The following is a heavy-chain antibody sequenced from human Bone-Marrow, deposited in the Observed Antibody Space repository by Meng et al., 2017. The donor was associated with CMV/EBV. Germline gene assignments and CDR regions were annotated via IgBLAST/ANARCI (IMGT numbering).Heavy chain of an antibody. J-gene: IGHJ4*01. Sequence: ETLSLTCVASGFTFSSYVMNWVRQAPGKGLEWVSCISIGSTYVHFADSVKGRFTISRDNAKNSLYLQMNNLRAEDTAVYYCATSPSMVRGVTRDWGLGTLVTVSS. CDR2: ISIGSTYV. CDR3: ATSPSMVRGVTRD. D-gene: IGHD3-10*01. CDR1: GFTFSSYV. V-gene: IGHV3-21*01.